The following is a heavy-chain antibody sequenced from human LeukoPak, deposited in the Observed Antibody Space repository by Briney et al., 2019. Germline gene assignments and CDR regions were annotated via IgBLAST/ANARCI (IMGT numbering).Heavy chain of an antibody. J-gene: IGHJ4*02. CDR1: GGSVSSSNYY. CDR2: IYYSGST. Sequence: SETLSLTCTVSGGSVSSSNYYWSWIRQPPGKGLEWIGYIYYSGSTNYNPSPKSRVTISVDTSKNQFSLKLSSVTAADTAVYYCARGDGYYRYFDYWGQGTLVTVSS. V-gene: IGHV4-61*01. CDR3: ARGDGYYRYFDY. D-gene: IGHD3-3*01.